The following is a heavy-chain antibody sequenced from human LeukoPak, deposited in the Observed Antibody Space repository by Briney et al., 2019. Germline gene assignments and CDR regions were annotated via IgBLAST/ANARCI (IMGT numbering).Heavy chain of an antibody. CDR3: ARESSSSFTPFFDY. CDR2: ISSTGSVT. D-gene: IGHD6-6*01. J-gene: IGHJ4*02. V-gene: IGHV3-21*01. CDR1: GFTFSSYA. Sequence: GGSLRLSCAASGFTFSSYAMSWVRQAPGKGLEWVSSISSTGSVTHYADSVKGRFTISRDNARNSLFLQMHSLRAEDTAVYYCARESSSSFTPFFDYWGRGNLVTVS.